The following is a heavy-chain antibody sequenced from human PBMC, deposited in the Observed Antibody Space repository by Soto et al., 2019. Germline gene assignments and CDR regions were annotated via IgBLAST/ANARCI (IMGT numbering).Heavy chain of an antibody. CDR1: GYTFTSYG. CDR3: ARPLRTGVLWFGEETHYYYYGMDV. J-gene: IGHJ6*02. Sequence: QVQLVQSGAEVKKPGASVKVSCKASGYTFTSYGISWVRQAPGQGLEWMGWISAYNGNTNYAQKLQGRVTMTTDTSTSTAYMELRSLRSDDTAVYYCARPLRTGVLWFGEETHYYYYGMDVWGQGTTVTVSS. D-gene: IGHD3-10*01. V-gene: IGHV1-18*01. CDR2: ISAYNGNT.